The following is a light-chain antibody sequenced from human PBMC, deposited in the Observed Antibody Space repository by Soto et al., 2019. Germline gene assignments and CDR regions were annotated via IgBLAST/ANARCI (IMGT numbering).Light chain of an antibody. CDR2: GAS. J-gene: IGKJ1*01. V-gene: IGKV3-20*01. CDR3: QQYDNRPWT. Sequence: PGERATLSCRASQSLNNNFLAWYQQKPGQAPRLLIYGASTRATGIPDRFSGRGSGTDFTLTISRLETGDFAMYYCQQYDNRPWTFGQGTKVEVK. CDR1: QSLNNNF.